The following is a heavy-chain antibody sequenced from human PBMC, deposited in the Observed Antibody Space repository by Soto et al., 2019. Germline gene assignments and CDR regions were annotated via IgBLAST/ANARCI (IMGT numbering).Heavy chain of an antibody. V-gene: IGHV4-59*01. D-gene: IGHD4-17*01. Sequence: SETLSLTCTVSGGSISSYYWSWIRQPPGKGLEWIGYIYYSGSTNYNPSLKSRVTISVDTSKNQFSLKLSSVTAADTAVYYCARNDYGDYDVSHYFDYWGQGTLVTVSS. CDR1: GGSISSYY. CDR2: IYYSGST. CDR3: ARNDYGDYDVSHYFDY. J-gene: IGHJ4*02.